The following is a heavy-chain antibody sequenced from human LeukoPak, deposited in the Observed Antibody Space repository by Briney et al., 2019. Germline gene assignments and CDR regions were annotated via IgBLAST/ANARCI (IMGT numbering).Heavy chain of an antibody. CDR1: GVSIISSNYY. CDR3: ARRLGSSADGILKYYFDY. J-gene: IGHJ4*02. Sequence: SETLSLTCTVSGVSIISSNYYWGWFRQPPGKSLEWIASVFYTGSTRHNPSPKSRVTISIDTSKNEFSLNLSSVTAEDTAVYYCARRLGSSADGILKYYFDYWGQGTLVTVSS. CDR2: VFYTGST. D-gene: IGHD6-13*01. V-gene: IGHV4-39*01.